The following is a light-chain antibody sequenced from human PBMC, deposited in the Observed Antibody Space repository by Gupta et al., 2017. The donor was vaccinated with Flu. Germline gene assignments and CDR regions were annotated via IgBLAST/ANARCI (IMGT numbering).Light chain of an antibody. CDR2: DAS. CDR1: QSVSSY. CDR3: QQRSNWPPEIT. J-gene: IGKJ3*01. V-gene: IGKV3-11*01. Sequence: EIVLTQSPATLSLSPGERATLSCRASQSVSSYLAWYQQKPGQAPRLLIYDASNRATGIPARFSGSESGTDFTLTISSLEPEDFAFYYCQQRSNWPPEITFGPGTKVDIK.